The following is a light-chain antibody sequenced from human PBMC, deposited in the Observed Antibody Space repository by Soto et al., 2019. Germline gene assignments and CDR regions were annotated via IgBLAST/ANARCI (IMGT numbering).Light chain of an antibody. V-gene: IGKV3-15*01. CDR1: QSVGGD. CDR3: QQYENWPQLT. Sequence: ERVMTQSSATLSVSPGERATLSCRASQSVGGDLAWYQQKPGQAPRLLIYGASSRAPGIPDRFSGSGSGTEFTLTIGSLQSEDSAVYYCQQYENWPQLTFGGGTKVDIK. CDR2: GAS. J-gene: IGKJ4*01.